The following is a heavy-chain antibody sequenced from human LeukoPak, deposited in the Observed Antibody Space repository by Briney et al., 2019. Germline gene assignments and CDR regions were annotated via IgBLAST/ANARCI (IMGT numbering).Heavy chain of an antibody. V-gene: IGHV4-59*01. CDR1: GGSISSYY. CDR2: IYYSGST. J-gene: IGHJ6*02. Sequence: SETLSLTCTVSGGSISSYYWSWIRQPPGKGLEWIGYIYYSGSTNYNPSLKSRVTISVDTSKNQFSLKLSSVTAADTAMYYCARGEYSSSPPYYYYYGMDVWGQGTTVTVSS. CDR3: ARGEYSSSPPYYYYYGMDV. D-gene: IGHD6-6*01.